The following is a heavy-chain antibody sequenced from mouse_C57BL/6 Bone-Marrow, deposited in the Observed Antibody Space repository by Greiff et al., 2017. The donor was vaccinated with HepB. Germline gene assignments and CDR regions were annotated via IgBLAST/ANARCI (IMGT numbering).Heavy chain of an antibody. CDR1: GYTFTEYT. D-gene: IGHD2-2*01. CDR2: FYPGSGSI. J-gene: IGHJ4*01. CDR3: ARHEEGVTPDYYAMDY. V-gene: IGHV1-62-2*01. Sequence: QMQLKQSGAELVKPGASVKLSCKASGYTFTEYTIHWVKQRSGQGLEWIGWFYPGSGSIKYNEKFKDKATLTADKSSSTVYMELSRLTSEDSAVYFCARHEEGVTPDYYAMDYWGQGTSVTVSS.